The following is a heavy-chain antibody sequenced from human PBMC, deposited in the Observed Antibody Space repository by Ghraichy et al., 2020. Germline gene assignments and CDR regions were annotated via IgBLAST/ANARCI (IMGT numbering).Heavy chain of an antibody. V-gene: IGHV4-4*02. J-gene: IGHJ4*02. CDR2: IYHSGST. CDR3: ARDRGEDYGSGSYVDY. CDR1: GGSISSSNW. Sequence: SETLSLTCAVSGGSISSSNWWSWVRQPPGKGLEWIGEIYHSGSTNYNPSLKSRVTISVDKSKNQFSLKLSSVTAADTAVYYCARDRGEDYGSGSYVDYWGQGTLVTVSS. D-gene: IGHD3-10*01.